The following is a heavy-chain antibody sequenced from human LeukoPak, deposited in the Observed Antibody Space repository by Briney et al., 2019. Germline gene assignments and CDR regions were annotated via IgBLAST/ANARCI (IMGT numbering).Heavy chain of an antibody. CDR2: INPGDSDT. Sequence: GESLKISCQASGYSFTSSWIGWARQMPGKGLKWMAIINPGDSDTRYSPSFQGQVTISADKSISTVYLQWGSLRASDTAMYYCARQPGAGWFDPWGQGTLVTVSS. J-gene: IGHJ5*02. D-gene: IGHD3-10*01. V-gene: IGHV5-51*01. CDR1: GYSFTSSW. CDR3: ARQPGAGWFDP.